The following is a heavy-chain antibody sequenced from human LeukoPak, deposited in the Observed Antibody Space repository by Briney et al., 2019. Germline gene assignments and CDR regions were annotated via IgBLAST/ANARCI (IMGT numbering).Heavy chain of an antibody. D-gene: IGHD3-22*01. V-gene: IGHV4-59*08. CDR2: IYYSGST. J-gene: IGHJ5*02. CDR3: AGHPPYYYDSSGVDP. CDR1: GGSISSYY. Sequence: SETLSLTCTVSGGSISSYYWSWIRQPPGKGLEWIGYIYYSGSTNYNPSLKSRVTISVDTSKNQFSLKLSSVTAADTAVYYCAGHPPYYYDSSGVDPWGQGTLVTVSS.